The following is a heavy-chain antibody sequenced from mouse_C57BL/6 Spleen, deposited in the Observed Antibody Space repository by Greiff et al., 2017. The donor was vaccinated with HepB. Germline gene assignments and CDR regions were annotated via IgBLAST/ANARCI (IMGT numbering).Heavy chain of an antibody. CDR1: GYAFSSSW. CDR3: ARTYYSKPFDY. CDR2: IDPGDGDT. Sequence: QVQLQQSGPELVKPGASVKISCKASGYAFSSSWMNWVKQRPGKGLEWIGRIDPGDGDTNYNGKFKGKATLTADKSSSTAYMQLSSLTSEDSAVYFCARTYYSKPFDYWGQGTTLTVSS. D-gene: IGHD2-5*01. V-gene: IGHV1-82*01. J-gene: IGHJ2*01.